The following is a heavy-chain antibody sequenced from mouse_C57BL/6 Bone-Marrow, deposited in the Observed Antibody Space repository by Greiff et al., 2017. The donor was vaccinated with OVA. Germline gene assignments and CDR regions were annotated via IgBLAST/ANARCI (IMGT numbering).Heavy chain of an antibody. CDR1: GFSLTSYG. V-gene: IGHV2-2*01. CDR3: ARKGPWGICDY. CDR2: IWSGGST. Sequence: VHLVESGPGLVQLSQSLSITCTVSGFSLTSYGVHWVRQSPGKGLEWLGVIWSGGSTDYNAAFISRLSISKYNSKSQVFFKMNSLQADDTAIYYCARKGPWGICDYWGQGTTLTVSS. D-gene: IGHD4-1*01. J-gene: IGHJ2*01.